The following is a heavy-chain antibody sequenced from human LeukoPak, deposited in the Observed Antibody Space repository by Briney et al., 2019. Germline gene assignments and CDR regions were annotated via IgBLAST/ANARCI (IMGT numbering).Heavy chain of an antibody. V-gene: IGHV1-2*02. CDR1: GYTFTGYY. D-gene: IGHD6-19*01. J-gene: IGHJ4*02. CDR3: ARGRKTVNGMPVSY. CDR2: INPNSGGT. Sequence: ASVKVSCKASGYTFTGYYMHWLRQAPGQGLEWMGWINPNSGGTNYAQKFQGRVTMTRDTSISTAYMELSTLRSDDTAVYCCARGRKTVNGMPVSYWRQRTLVTVSS.